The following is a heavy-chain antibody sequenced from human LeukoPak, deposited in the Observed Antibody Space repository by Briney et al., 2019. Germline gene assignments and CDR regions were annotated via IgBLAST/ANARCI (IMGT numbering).Heavy chain of an antibody. V-gene: IGHV3-74*01. Sequence: GGSLRLSCAASGFIFSNHWMHWVRQVPGKGLVWVSRINSDGSITSYVDSVKGRFTISRDNAKNTLYLQMNSLRAEDTAVYYCVRGGGDYWGQGTLVTVSS. CDR3: VRGGGDY. D-gene: IGHD3-16*01. CDR1: GFIFSNHW. CDR2: INSDGSIT. J-gene: IGHJ4*02.